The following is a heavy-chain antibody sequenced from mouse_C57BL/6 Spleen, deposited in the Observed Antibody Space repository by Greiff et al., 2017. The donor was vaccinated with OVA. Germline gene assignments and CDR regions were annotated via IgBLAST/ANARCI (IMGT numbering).Heavy chain of an antibody. CDR1: GFTFSDYY. D-gene: IGHD2-5*01. CDR3: ARHGDSNYGGLFAY. CDR2: ISNGGGST. Sequence: EVKLVESGGGLVQPGGSLKLSCAASGFTFSDYYMYWVRQTPEKRLEWVAYISNGGGSTYYPDTVKGRFTISRDNAKNTLYLQMSRLKSEDTAMYYCARHGDSNYGGLFAYWGQGTLVTVSA. J-gene: IGHJ3*01. V-gene: IGHV5-12*01.